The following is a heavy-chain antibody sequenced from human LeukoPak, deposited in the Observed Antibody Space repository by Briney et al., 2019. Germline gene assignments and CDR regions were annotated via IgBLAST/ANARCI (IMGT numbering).Heavy chain of an antibody. Sequence: PGGSLRLSCAASGVTFTVYWMHRVRQAPGKGLVWVSRINSDGSSTSYADSVKGRFTISRDNAKNTVYLQMNSLRAEDTAVYYCARGLMSSRKGFDPWGQGTLVTVSS. CDR2: INSDGSST. V-gene: IGHV3-74*01. CDR3: ARGLMSSRKGFDP. CDR1: GVTFTVYW. J-gene: IGHJ5*02. D-gene: IGHD3-16*02.